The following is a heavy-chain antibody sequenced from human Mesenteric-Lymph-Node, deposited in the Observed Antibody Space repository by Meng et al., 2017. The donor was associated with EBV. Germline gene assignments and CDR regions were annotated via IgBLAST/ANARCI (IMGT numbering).Heavy chain of an antibody. CDR2: ISNYGGTI. V-gene: IGHV3-11*01. CDR3: ARSLAENIVATFAY. Sequence: QVRLVESGGGLVKPGGSLRLSCAASGFTFSDYYMSWVRQAPGKGLEWVSYISNYGGTIYYADSVKGRFTISRDNAKNSLYLQMNSLRADDTAVYFCARSLAENIVATFAYWGQGALVTVSS. J-gene: IGHJ4*02. CDR1: GFTFSDYY. D-gene: IGHD5-12*01.